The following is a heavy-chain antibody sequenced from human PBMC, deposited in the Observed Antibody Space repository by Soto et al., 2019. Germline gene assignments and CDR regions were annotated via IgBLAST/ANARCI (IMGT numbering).Heavy chain of an antibody. CDR3: ARDEVYDWPTPPSDY. CDR2: ISAYNGNT. V-gene: IGHV1-18*01. J-gene: IGHJ4*02. CDR1: GYTFTSYG. D-gene: IGHD2-8*01. Sequence: ASVKVSCKASGYTFTSYGISWVRQAPGQGLEWMGWISAYNGNTNYAQKLQGRVTMTTDTSTSTAYMELRSLRSDDTAVYYCARDEVYDWPTPPSDYWGQGPLVTVPS.